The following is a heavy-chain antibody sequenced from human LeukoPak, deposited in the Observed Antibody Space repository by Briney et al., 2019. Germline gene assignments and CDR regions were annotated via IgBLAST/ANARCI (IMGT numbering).Heavy chain of an antibody. J-gene: IGHJ4*02. CDR3: ARDRSASYRFDY. D-gene: IGHD1-26*01. CDR2: IYTSGST. CDR1: GDSISGYY. Sequence: TPSETLSLTCSVSGDSISGYYWSWIRQPAGKGLEWIGRIYTSGSTNYNPSLKSRVTMSVDTSKNQFSLNLTSATAADTAVYYCARDRSASYRFDYWGQGTLVIVPP. V-gene: IGHV4-4*07.